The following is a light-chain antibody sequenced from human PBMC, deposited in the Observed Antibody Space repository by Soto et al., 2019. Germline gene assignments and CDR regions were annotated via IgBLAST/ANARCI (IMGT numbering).Light chain of an antibody. CDR2: GVT. J-gene: IGLJ1*01. CDR3: SSYPSASTLLYL. V-gene: IGLV2-14*01. Sequence: QSVLTQPASVSGSPGQSITISCTGTSSDVGGYNYVSWYQQHPGIAPKLLIYGVTTRPSGVSTRVSGSKSGNTASLTISGLQAEDEADYHCSSYPSASTLLYLFGTGTKVTV. CDR1: SSDVGGYNY.